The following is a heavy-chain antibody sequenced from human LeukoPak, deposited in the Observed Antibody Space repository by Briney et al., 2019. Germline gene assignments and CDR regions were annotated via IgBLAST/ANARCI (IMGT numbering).Heavy chain of an antibody. V-gene: IGHV4-34*01. CDR1: GGSFSGYY. CDR3: ARSQSIAAAGTGNNWFDP. Sequence: SETLSLTCAVYGGSFSGYYWSWIRQPPGKGLEWIGEINHSGSTNYNPSLKSRVTISVDTSKNQFSLKLSSATAADTAVYYCARSQSIAAAGTGNNWFDPWGQGTLVTVSS. D-gene: IGHD6-13*01. J-gene: IGHJ5*02. CDR2: INHSGST.